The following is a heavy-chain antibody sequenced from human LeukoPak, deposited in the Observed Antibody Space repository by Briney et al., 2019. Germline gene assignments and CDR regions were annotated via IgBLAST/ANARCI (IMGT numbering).Heavy chain of an antibody. V-gene: IGHV3-9*01. CDR1: GFTFDDYA. Sequence: GGSLRLSCAASGFTFDDYAMHWVRQAPGKGLEWVSGISWNSGSMGYADSVKGRFTISRDNAKNSLYLQMNSLRAEDTALYYCARGYDILTGYFHFDYWGQGTLVTVSS. CDR3: ARGYDILTGYFHFDY. J-gene: IGHJ4*02. CDR2: ISWNSGSM. D-gene: IGHD3-9*01.